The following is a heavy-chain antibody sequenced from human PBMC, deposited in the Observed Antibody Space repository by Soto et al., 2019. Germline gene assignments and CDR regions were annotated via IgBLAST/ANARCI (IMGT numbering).Heavy chain of an antibody. J-gene: IGHJ5*02. D-gene: IGHD6-13*01. CDR2: IYPGDSDT. Sequence: GESLKISCKGSGYSFTSYWIGWVRQMPGKGLEWMGIIYPGDSDTRYSPSFQGQVTISADKSTSTAYLQWSSLKASDTAMYYCAIGYSSSWYHPRNNWFDPWGQGTLVTVSS. CDR3: AIGYSSSWYHPRNNWFDP. V-gene: IGHV5-51*01. CDR1: GYSFTSYW.